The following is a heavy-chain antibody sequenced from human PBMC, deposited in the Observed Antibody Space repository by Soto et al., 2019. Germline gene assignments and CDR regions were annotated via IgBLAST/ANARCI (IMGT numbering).Heavy chain of an antibody. CDR2: IHDTGRT. V-gene: IGHV4-4*07. J-gene: IGHJ4*02. CDR3: ARESVSGTYRFDS. Sequence: QVQLQESGPGLVRPSETLSLTCTVSGDSLSTYYWSWIRQPAGERLEWIGRIHDTGRTNYNPSLKSRVTMSVDTSKNQFSLRVNFVTAADTAVYYCARESVSGTYRFDSWGQGTLVTVSS. D-gene: IGHD3-16*02. CDR1: GDSLSTYY.